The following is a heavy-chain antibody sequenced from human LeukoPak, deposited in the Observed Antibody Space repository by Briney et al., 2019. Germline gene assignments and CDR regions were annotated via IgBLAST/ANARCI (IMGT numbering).Heavy chain of an antibody. J-gene: IGHJ4*02. V-gene: IGHV3-33*06. CDR2: IWYDGTDI. CDR1: GFTFSSYG. Sequence: GRSLRLSCAASGFTFSSYGMHWVRQAPGKGLEWVALIWYDGTDIYYADSVKGRFTISRDNSKNTLYLQLNSLSAEDTGVYYCAEDRGGMNGDPFDYWGQGTLVTVSS. D-gene: IGHD4-17*01. CDR3: AEDRGGMNGDPFDY.